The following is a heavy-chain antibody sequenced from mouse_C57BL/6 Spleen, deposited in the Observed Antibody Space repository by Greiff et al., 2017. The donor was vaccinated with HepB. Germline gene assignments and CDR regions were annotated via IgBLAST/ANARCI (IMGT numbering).Heavy chain of an antibody. CDR3: ARLDLGGYLYFDV. Sequence: QVQLQQSGPELVKPGASVKISCKASGYSFTSYYIHWVKQRPGQGLEWIGWIYPGSGNTKYNEKFKGKATLTADTSSSTAYMQLSSLTSEDSAVYYCARLDLGGYLYFDVWGTGTTVTVSS. V-gene: IGHV1-66*01. CDR2: IYPGSGNT. CDR1: GYSFTSYY. J-gene: IGHJ1*03.